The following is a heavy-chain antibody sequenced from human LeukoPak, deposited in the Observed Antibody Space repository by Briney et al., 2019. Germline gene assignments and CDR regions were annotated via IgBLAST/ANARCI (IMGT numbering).Heavy chain of an antibody. J-gene: IGHJ4*02. CDR3: AATSSGWFYYFDY. CDR2: ISYDGSNK. V-gene: IGHV3-30*03. Sequence: GGSLRLSCAASGFTFSSYGMHWVRQAPGKGLEWVAVISYDGSNKYYADSVKGRFTISRDNSKNTLYLQMNSLRAEDTAVYYCAATSSGWFYYFDYWGQGTLVTVSS. CDR1: GFTFSSYG. D-gene: IGHD6-19*01.